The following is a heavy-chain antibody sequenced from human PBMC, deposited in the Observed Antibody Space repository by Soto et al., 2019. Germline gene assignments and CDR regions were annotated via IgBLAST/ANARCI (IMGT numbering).Heavy chain of an antibody. J-gene: IGHJ4*02. CDR3: ARLGGYFQALDS. D-gene: IGHD3-22*01. CDR1: GGSISPYY. V-gene: IGHV4-59*08. CDR2: IYFGGTT. Sequence: QVQLQESGPRLVKPSETLSLTCTVSGGSISPYYWSWIRQPPGKGLEWVGYIYFGGTTTYNPSLKSRVTISVDASKNQFSLKLTSVTAADTAVYYCARLGGYFQALDSWGQGTLVTVSS.